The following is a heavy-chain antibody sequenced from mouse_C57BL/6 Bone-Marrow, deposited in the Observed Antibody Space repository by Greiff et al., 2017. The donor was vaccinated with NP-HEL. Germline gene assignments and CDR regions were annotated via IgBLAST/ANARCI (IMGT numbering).Heavy chain of an antibody. V-gene: IGHV3-6*01. D-gene: IGHD2-12*01. CDR1: GYSITSGYY. CDR2: ISYDGSN. CDR3: ARGAYYSSYWYFDV. J-gene: IGHJ1*03. Sequence: VQLQQSGPGLVKPSQSLSLTCSVTGYSITSGYYWNWIRQFPGNKLEWMGYISYDGSNNYNPSLKNRISITRDTSKNQFFLKLNSVTTEDTATYYCARGAYYSSYWYFDVWGTGTTVTVSS.